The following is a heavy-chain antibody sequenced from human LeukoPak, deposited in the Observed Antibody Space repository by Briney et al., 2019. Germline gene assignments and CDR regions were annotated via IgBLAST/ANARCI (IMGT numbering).Heavy chain of an antibody. CDR1: GGSISSGYYY. CDR2: IYTSGST. Sequence: KASETLSLTCTVSGGSISSGYYYWSWIRQPAGKGLEWIGRIYTSGSTNYNPSLKSRVIMSLDTSKSQFSLSLSSVTAADTAVYYCARDNNGLYFGVRGFDIWGQGKMVIVSS. CDR3: ARDNNGLYFGVRGFDI. J-gene: IGHJ3*02. D-gene: IGHD3-3*01. V-gene: IGHV4-61*02.